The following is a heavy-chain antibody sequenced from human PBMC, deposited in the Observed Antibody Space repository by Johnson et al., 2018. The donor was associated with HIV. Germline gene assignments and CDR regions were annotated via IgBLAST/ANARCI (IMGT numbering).Heavy chain of an antibody. CDR3: ANLPVGATGTDAFDI. V-gene: IGHV3-66*01. CDR1: GFTVSSNY. CDR2: IYSGGST. D-gene: IGHD1-26*01. Sequence: VQLVESGGGVVQPGRSLRLSCAASGFTVSSNYMSWVRQAPGKGLEWVSVIYSGGSTYYADSVKGRFTISRDNSKNSVLLQMNSLRAEDTAVYYCANLPVGATGTDAFDIWGQGTMVTVSS. J-gene: IGHJ3*02.